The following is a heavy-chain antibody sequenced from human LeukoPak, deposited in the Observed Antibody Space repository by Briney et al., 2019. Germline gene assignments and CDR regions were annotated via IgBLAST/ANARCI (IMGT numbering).Heavy chain of an antibody. CDR1: GFTFSSYS. Sequence: GGSLRLSCAASGFTFSSYSMNWVRQAPGKGLEWVSSISSSSSYIYYADSVKGRFTISRDNAKNSLYLQMNSLRAEDTAVYYCARDEGGFGELFRYWGQGTLVTVSS. CDR3: ARDEGGFGELFRY. J-gene: IGHJ4*02. D-gene: IGHD3-10*01. CDR2: ISSSSSYI. V-gene: IGHV3-21*01.